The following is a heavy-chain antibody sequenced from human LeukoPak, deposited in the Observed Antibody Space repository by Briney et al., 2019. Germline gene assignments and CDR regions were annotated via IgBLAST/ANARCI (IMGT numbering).Heavy chain of an antibody. CDR3: TRGPIQLWLHNPMDV. D-gene: IGHD5-18*01. Sequence: PGGGLRLSCTASVCTFCDHAMSWVRQAPGGGLEWVGFIRIKAYRWTIEYAAAVKGRSPTSRNDSKSIAYLQANSLKTDDTAVYYCTRGPIQLWLHNPMDVWGQGTTVTVSS. V-gene: IGHV3-49*04. CDR1: VCTFCDHA. CDR2: IRIKAYRWTI. J-gene: IGHJ6*02.